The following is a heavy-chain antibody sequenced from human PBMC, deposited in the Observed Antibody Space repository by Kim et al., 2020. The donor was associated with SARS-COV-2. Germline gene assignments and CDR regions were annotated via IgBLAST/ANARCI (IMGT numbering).Heavy chain of an antibody. CDR1: GFIFNNYG. J-gene: IGHJ4*02. CDR3: VRSVGDAVLWYRLDY. V-gene: IGHV3-33*01. Sequence: GGSLRLSCAASGFIFNNYGMHWVRQAPGKGLEWVAVIWYDGGNRDYAESVKGRFTISRDNSNNILYLEMNSLRAEDTAIYYCVRSVGDAVLWYRLDYWGQGTLVTVSS. D-gene: IGHD1-20*01. CDR2: IWYDGGNR.